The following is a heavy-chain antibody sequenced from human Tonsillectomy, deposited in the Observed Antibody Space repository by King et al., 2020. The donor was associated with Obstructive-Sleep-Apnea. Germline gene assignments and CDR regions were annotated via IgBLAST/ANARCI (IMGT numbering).Heavy chain of an antibody. CDR1: GYSFTNSW. CDR2: IDPSDSYT. J-gene: IGHJ4*02. CDR3: AGSVGGATSAVFDY. Sequence: VQLVESGAEVKKPGESLRISCKGSGYSFTNSWISWVRQMPGTGLEWMGRIDPSDSYTNYSPSFRGHVTISTDKSISTAYLQWSSLQASDTAMYYCAGSVGGATSAVFDYWGLGTLVTVSS. D-gene: IGHD1-26*01. V-gene: IGHV5-10-1*03.